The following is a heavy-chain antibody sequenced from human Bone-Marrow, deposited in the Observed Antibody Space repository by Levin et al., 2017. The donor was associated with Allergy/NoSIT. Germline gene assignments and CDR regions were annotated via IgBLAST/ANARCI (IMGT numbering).Heavy chain of an antibody. CDR1: GGTFSSYA. J-gene: IGHJ4*02. Sequence: KISCKASGGTFSSYAISWVRQAPGQGLEWMGGIIPIFGTANYAQKFQGRVTITADDSTSTAYMELSSLRSEDTAVYYCASMVRGVIDAFDYWGQGTLVTVSS. CDR3: ASMVRGVIDAFDY. CDR2: IIPIFGTA. D-gene: IGHD3-10*01. V-gene: IGHV1-69*01.